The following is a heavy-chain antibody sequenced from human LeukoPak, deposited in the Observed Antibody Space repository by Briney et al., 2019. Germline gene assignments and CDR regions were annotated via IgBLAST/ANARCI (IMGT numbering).Heavy chain of an antibody. D-gene: IGHD5-12*01. CDR2: INPSGGST. CDR1: GYTFTSYY. J-gene: IGHJ5*02. Sequence: ASVKVSCKASGYTFTSYYMHWVRQAPGQGLEWMGIINPSGGSTSYAQKFQGRVTMTRDMSTSTVYMELNSLRAEDTAVYYCARDASGSNNWFDPWGQGTLVTVSS. CDR3: ARDASGSNNWFDP. V-gene: IGHV1-46*01.